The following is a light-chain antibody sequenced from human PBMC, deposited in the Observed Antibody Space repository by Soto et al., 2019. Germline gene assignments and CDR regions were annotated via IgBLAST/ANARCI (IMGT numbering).Light chain of an antibody. Sequence: QSALTQPASVSGSPGQSITISCTGTGSDAGGYNYVSWYQQHPGKAPKVMIYDVSNRPSGVSNRFSGSKSGNTASLTISGLQAEDEADYYCSSYTSASTPLVFGGGTQLTVL. J-gene: IGLJ2*01. CDR1: GSDAGGYNY. V-gene: IGLV2-14*01. CDR3: SSYTSASTPLV. CDR2: DVS.